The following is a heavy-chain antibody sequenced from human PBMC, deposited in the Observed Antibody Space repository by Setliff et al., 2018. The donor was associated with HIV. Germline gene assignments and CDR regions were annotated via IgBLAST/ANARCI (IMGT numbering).Heavy chain of an antibody. V-gene: IGHV3-7*03. CDR2: IKQDGREK. D-gene: IGHD3-10*01. J-gene: IGHJ4*02. CDR1: AFNFSNYW. Sequence: PGGSLRLSCAASAFNFSNYWMNWVRQAPGKGLEWVANIKQDGREKYYVDSMKGRITISRDNAKNSLYLQLYSLRAEDTAVYYCARGAMGVGLYIWFGELSHFDSWGQGILVTVSS. CDR3: ARGAMGVGLYIWFGELSHFDS.